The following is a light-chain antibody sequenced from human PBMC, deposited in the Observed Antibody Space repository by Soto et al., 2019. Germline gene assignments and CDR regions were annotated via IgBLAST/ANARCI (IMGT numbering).Light chain of an antibody. CDR2: DAS. V-gene: IGKV3-11*01. CDR1: ESDSIY. Sequence: ILLSQSPAPLSISPGGISTLSCRAIESDSIYFSWYRQQPGPAHRPLLFDASTWASGIPARLSGSGSGTDLALTLSSRKPEDFALYSCQQYRSYPYSVTFGQGTRVDIK. CDR3: QQYRSYPYSVT. J-gene: IGKJ1*01.